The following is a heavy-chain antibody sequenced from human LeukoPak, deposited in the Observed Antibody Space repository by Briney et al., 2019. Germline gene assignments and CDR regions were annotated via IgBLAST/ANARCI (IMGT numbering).Heavy chain of an antibody. CDR3: ASASSSWLDAFDI. V-gene: IGHV1-69*05. CDR1: GGTFSSYA. D-gene: IGHD6-13*01. CDR2: IIPIFGTA. J-gene: IGHJ3*02. Sequence: ASVKVSCKASGGTFSSYAISWVRQAPGQGLEWMGGIIPIFGTANYAQKFQGRVTITTDESTSTAYMELSSLRSEDTAVCYCASASSSWLDAFDIWGQGTMVTVSS.